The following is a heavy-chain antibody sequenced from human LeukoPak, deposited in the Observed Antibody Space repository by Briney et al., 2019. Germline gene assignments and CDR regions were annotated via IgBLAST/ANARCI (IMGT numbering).Heavy chain of an antibody. Sequence: SETLSLTCTVSGGSINSYYWSWIRQPPGKGLEWIGYIYYSGSTNYNPSLKSRVTISVDTSKKQFSLKLSSVTAADTAVYYCARHVGFITMVRGVINNNWFDPWGQGTLVTVSS. CDR1: GGSINSYY. J-gene: IGHJ5*02. CDR3: ARHVGFITMVRGVINNNWFDP. CDR2: IYYSGST. V-gene: IGHV4-59*08. D-gene: IGHD3-10*01.